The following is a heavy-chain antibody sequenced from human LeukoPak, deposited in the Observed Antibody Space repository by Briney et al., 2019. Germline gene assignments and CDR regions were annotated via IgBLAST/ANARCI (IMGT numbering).Heavy chain of an antibody. Sequence: ASVKVSCKASGYTFTSHYMHWVRQAPGQGLEWMGIINPSGGSTSYAQKFQGRVTMTRDMSTSTVYMELSSLRSEDTAVYYCARDVGYSSSWSYFDYWGQGTLVTVSS. CDR3: ARDVGYSSSWSYFDY. J-gene: IGHJ4*02. CDR1: GYTFTSHY. D-gene: IGHD6-13*01. CDR2: INPSGGST. V-gene: IGHV1-46*01.